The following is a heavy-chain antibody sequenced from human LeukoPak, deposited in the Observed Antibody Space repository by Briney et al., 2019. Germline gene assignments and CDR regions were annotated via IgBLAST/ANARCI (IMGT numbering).Heavy chain of an antibody. CDR1: GYTFTGYY. D-gene: IGHD2-15*01. CDR3: ARAHKGVGYFDY. V-gene: IGHV1-2*02. Sequence: ASVKVSCKASGYTFTGYYMHWVRQAPGQGLEWMGWINPNSGGTNYAQKFQGRVTMTRDTSISTAYMELSGLRSDDTAVYYCARAHKGVGYFDYWGQGTLVTVSS. CDR2: INPNSGGT. J-gene: IGHJ4*02.